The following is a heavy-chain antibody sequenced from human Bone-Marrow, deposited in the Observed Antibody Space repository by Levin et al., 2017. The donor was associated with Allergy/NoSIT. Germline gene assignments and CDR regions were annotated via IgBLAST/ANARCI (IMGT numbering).Heavy chain of an antibody. CDR3: ERVVGDYADF. D-gene: IGHD2-21*02. J-gene: IGHJ4*02. V-gene: IGHV4-31*03. CDR2: IYYTGST. Sequence: SETLSLTCTVSGFVISSGGYYWSWIRQHPGKGLEWIGYIYYTGSTYYNPSLKSRVSISVDTSKNQFSLKLNSVTVADTAVFYCERVVGDYADFWGQGTLVTVSS. CDR1: GFVISSGGYY.